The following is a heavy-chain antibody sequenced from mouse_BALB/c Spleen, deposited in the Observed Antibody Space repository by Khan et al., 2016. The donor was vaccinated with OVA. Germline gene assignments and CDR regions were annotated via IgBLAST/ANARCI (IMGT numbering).Heavy chain of an antibody. Sequence: QVQLQQSGAELAKPGASVKTSCKASGYTFTTYWMHWVKQRPGQGLEWIGYINPTSGYTDYSEKFKDRATLSADKSSSTAYMQLSSLTSEDSAVYYCTRDRIDYWGQGTTLTVSS. CDR3: TRDRIDY. CDR2: INPTSGYT. V-gene: IGHV1-7*01. J-gene: IGHJ2*01. CDR1: GYTFTTYW.